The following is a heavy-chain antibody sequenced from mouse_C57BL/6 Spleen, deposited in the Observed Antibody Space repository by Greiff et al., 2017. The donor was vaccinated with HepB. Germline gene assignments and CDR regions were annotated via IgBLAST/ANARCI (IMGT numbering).Heavy chain of an antibody. CDR1: GYTFTDYY. D-gene: IGHD4-1*01. CDR2: IYPGSGNT. V-gene: IGHV1-84*01. CDR3: ARPNWDDD. Sequence: QVQLQQSGPELVKPGASVKISCTASGYTFTDYYINWVKQRPGRGLEWIGWIYPGSGNTKYNEKFKGKATLTVDTSSSTAYMQRSSLTSEDSAVYFCARPNWDDDWGQGTTLTVSS. J-gene: IGHJ2*01.